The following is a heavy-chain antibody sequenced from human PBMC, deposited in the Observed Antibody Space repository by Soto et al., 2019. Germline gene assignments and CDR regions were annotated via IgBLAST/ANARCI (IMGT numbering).Heavy chain of an antibody. CDR2: INPNSGGT. CDR1: GYTFTGYY. D-gene: IGHD3-22*01. J-gene: IGHJ3*02. V-gene: IGHV1-2*02. CDR3: ARDRSYYYDSSGYGDAFDS. Sequence: GTSVELSCKASGYTFTGYYMYWVRQEPGQGLEWMGWINPNSGGTNYAQKFQGRVTMTRDTSISTAYMELSRLRSDDTAVYYCARDRSYYYDSSGYGDAFDSWGQGTMVTVSS.